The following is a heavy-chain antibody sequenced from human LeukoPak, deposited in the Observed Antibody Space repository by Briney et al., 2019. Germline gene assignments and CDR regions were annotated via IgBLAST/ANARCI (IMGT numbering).Heavy chain of an antibody. D-gene: IGHD2-15*01. CDR1: GFTFVNYA. CDR2: ISGDGGST. J-gene: IGHJ4*02. V-gene: IGHV3-43*02. CDR3: AKGVAPYYFDY. Sequence: GGSLRFSCAASGFTFVNYAMHWVRQAPGKGLEWVSLISGDGGSTYYADSVKGRFTISRDNSKNSLYLQMNSLRTEDTALYYCAKGVAPYYFDYWGQGTLVTVSS.